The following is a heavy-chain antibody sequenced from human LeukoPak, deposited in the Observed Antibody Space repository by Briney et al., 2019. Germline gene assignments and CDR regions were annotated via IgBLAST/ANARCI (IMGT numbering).Heavy chain of an antibody. CDR2: IYYSGST. J-gene: IGHJ6*02. V-gene: IGHV4-39*01. Sequence: SETLSLTCTVSGGSSSSSRYYWGWIRQPPGKGLEWIGSIYYSGSTYYNPSLKSRVTISVDTSKNQFSLKLSSVTAADTAVYYCARRSYRADVDVWGQGTTVTVSS. CDR1: GGSSSSSRYY. CDR3: ARRSYRADVDV. D-gene: IGHD3-10*01.